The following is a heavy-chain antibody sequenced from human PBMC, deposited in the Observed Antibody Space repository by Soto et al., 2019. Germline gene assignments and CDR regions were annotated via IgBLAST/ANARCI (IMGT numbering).Heavy chain of an antibody. V-gene: IGHV4-59*01. CDR1: GGSISSYY. J-gene: IGHJ4*02. CDR3: ARSPAMANDY. Sequence: QVQLQESGPGLVKPSETLSLTCTVSGGSISSYYWSWIRQPPGKGLEWIGYIYYSGSTNYNPSLKSRVTISVDTSKNQFSLKLSSVTAADTAVYYCARSPAMANDYWGQGTLVTVSS. CDR2: IYYSGST. D-gene: IGHD5-18*01.